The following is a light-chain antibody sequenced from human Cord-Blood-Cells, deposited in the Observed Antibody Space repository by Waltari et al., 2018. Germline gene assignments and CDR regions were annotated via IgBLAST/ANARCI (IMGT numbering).Light chain of an antibody. CDR2: EVS. CDR1: SSDVGSYNL. CDR3: CSYAGSSTLV. Sequence: QSALTQPASVSGSPGQSITISCTGTSSDVGSYNLVSCYHKHPGKAPKLMIYEVSKRPSGVSNRFSGSKSGNTASLTISGLQAEDEADYYCCSYAGSSTLVFGGGTKLTVL. V-gene: IGLV2-23*02. J-gene: IGLJ3*02.